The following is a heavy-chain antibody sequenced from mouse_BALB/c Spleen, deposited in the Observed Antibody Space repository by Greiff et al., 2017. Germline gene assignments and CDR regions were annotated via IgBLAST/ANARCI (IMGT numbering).Heavy chain of an antibody. CDR1: GFNIKDYY. D-gene: IGHD1-1*01. V-gene: IGHV14-4*02. CDR2: IDPENGDT. J-gene: IGHJ3*01. CDR3: NAGYGGFAY. Sequence: VQLKQSGAELVRSGASVKLSCTASGFNIKDYYMHWVKQRPEQGLEWIGWIDPENGDTEYAPKFQGKATMTADTSSNTAYLQLSSLTSEDTAVYYCNAGYGGFAYWGQGTLVTVSA.